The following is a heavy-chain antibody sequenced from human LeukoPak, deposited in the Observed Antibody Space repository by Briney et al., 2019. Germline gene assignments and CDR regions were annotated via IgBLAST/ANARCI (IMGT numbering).Heavy chain of an antibody. Sequence: GGSLRLSCAASGFTFSSYWMSWVRQAPGKGLEWVANIKQDGSEKYYVDSVKGRFTISRDNAKNSLYLQMNSLRAEDTAVYYCARDTSDALIVGAFGYWGQGTLVTVSS. V-gene: IGHV3-7*01. J-gene: IGHJ4*02. D-gene: IGHD1-26*01. CDR2: IKQDGSEK. CDR3: ARDTSDALIVGAFGY. CDR1: GFTFSSYW.